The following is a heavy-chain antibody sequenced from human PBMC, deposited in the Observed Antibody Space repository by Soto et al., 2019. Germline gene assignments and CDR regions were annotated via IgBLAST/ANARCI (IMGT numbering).Heavy chain of an antibody. J-gene: IGHJ3*02. CDR2: ISYDGSNK. CDR3: ARDLLYYAFDI. V-gene: IGHV3-30-3*01. Sequence: QVQLVESGGGVVQPGRSLRLSCAASGFTFSSYAMHWVRQAPGKGLEWVAVISYDGSNKYYADSVKGRFTISRDNSKNTLYLQMNSLRAEDTAVYYCARDLLYYAFDIWGQGTMVTVSS. D-gene: IGHD1-26*01. CDR1: GFTFSSYA.